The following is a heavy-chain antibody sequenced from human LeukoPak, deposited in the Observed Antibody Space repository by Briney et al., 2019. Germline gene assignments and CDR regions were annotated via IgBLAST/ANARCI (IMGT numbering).Heavy chain of an antibody. D-gene: IGHD2-2*01. J-gene: IGHJ4*02. CDR2: INHSGST. CDR3: ARAQYCSSTSCYFDYFGY. V-gene: IGHV4-34*01. CDR1: GGSFSGYY. Sequence: SETLSLTCAVYGGSFSGYYWSWIRQPPGKGLEWIGEINHSGSTNYNPSLKSRVTISVDTSKNQFSLKLSSVTAADTAVYYCARAQYCSSTSCYFDYFGYWGQGTLVTVSS.